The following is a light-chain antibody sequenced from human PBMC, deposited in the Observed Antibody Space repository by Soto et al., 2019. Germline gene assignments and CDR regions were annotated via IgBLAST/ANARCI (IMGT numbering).Light chain of an antibody. CDR2: ATS. V-gene: IGKV3-20*01. J-gene: IGKJ4*01. Sequence: LRQSLSAVSVSLEKRATLSCRASQSVRNNYLAWYQQRPGQAPRFLIYATSNRATGIPDRLSGGGFGTDCTRTIRRLERGDGVVDYCQHFASYPLTFVGGTKVDIK. CDR1: QSVRNNY. CDR3: QHFASYPLT.